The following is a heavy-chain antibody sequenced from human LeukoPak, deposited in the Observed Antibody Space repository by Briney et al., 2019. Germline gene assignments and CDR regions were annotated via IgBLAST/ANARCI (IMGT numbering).Heavy chain of an antibody. V-gene: IGHV3-11*06. CDR2: ISSSSSYT. J-gene: IGHJ3*02. D-gene: IGHD4-17*01. CDR1: GFTFSDYY. Sequence: GGSLRLSCAASGFTFSDYYMSWIRQAPGKGLEWVSYISSSSSYTNYADSVRGRFTISRDNAKNSLYLQMNGLRAEDTAVYYCARDGDYGDYALDIWGQGTMVTVSS. CDR3: ARDGDYGDYALDI.